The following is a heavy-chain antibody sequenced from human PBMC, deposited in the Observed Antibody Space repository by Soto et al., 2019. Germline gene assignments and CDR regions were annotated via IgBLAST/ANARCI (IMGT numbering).Heavy chain of an antibody. Sequence: EVQLVESGGALVQPGGSLRLSCAASGFTFSNYWMHWVRQAPGKGLVWISRMNSDGSNTVYADAVKGRFTISRDNAKNTLYLLRNSLRVEGTAVYYCATGKGVVSNGPTTYWGQGTLVTVSS. CDR1: GFTFSNYW. V-gene: IGHV3-74*01. D-gene: IGHD1-26*01. J-gene: IGHJ4*02. CDR2: MNSDGSNT. CDR3: ATGKGVVSNGPTTY.